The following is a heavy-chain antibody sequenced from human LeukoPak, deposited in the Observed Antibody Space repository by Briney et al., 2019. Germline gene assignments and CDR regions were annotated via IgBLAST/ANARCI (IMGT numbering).Heavy chain of an antibody. CDR2: MYHSGDT. Sequence: PSETLSLTRTVSGYSVSSGYYWGWIRQPPGKGLEWIGSMYHSGDTYYNPSLKSRVAISVDTSKNQLSLKLSSVTAADTAVYYCARSKAHLSTSWYGTWFDPWGQGTLVTVSS. CDR1: GYSVSSGYY. J-gene: IGHJ5*02. D-gene: IGHD2-2*01. CDR3: ARSKAHLSTSWYGTWFDP. V-gene: IGHV4-38-2*02.